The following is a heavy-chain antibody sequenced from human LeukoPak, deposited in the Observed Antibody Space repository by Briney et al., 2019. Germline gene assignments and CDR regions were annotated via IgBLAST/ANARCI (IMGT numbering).Heavy chain of an antibody. CDR1: GFTFSSYA. Sequence: SGGSLRLSCAASGFTFSSYAMSWVRQAPGKGLEWVSAISGSGGSTYYADSVKGRFTISRDNSKNTLYLQMNSLRAEDTAVYYCAKGAYYYGSGSYFGYWGQGTLVTVSS. CDR3: AKGAYYYGSGSYFGY. D-gene: IGHD3-10*01. J-gene: IGHJ4*02. CDR2: ISGSGGST. V-gene: IGHV3-23*01.